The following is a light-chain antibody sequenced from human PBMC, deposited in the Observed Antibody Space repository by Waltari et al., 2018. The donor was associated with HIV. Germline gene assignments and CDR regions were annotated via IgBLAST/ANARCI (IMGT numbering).Light chain of an antibody. J-gene: IGLJ3*02. CDR3: GTWDSSLSAV. V-gene: IGLV1-51*01. Sequence: QSVLTQPPSVSAAPGQTVTISCSGSSSNIGNHDVSWYQQLPGTAPKLLIYGNNNRPSVTPDRFSGSKSCTSATLGITGLQTGDEADYYCGTWDSSLSAVFGGGTKLTVL. CDR1: SSNIGNHD. CDR2: GNN.